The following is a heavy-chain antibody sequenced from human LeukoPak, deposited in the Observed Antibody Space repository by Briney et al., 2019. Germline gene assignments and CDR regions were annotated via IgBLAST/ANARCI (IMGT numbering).Heavy chain of an antibody. CDR1: GDSVSSGGYY. D-gene: IGHD6-13*01. CDR3: ARGRSSPRY. V-gene: IGHV4-31*03. CDR2: IYYSGST. J-gene: IGHJ4*02. Sequence: SETLSLTCTVSGDSVSSGGYYWSWIRQHPGKGLEWIGYIYYSGSTYYNPSLKSRVIVSADTSKNQFSLKLNSVTAADTAVYYCARGRSSPRYWGQGTLVTVSS.